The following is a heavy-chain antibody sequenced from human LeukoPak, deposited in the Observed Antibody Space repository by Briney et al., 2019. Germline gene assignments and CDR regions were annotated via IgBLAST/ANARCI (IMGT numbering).Heavy chain of an antibody. CDR1: GFTFSNYG. CDR2: ISYDGNNK. CDR3: AKDLRTVTTLGY. J-gene: IGHJ4*02. D-gene: IGHD4-17*01. V-gene: IGHV3-30*18. Sequence: PGGSLRLSCAASGFTFSNYGMHWVRQAPGKGLEWVAVISYDGNNKYYADSVKGRFTISRDNSKNTLYLQMNSLRAEDTAVYYCAKDLRTVTTLGYWGQGTLVTVSS.